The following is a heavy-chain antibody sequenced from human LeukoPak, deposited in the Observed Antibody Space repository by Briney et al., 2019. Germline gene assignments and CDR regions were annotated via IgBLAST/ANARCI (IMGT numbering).Heavy chain of an antibody. J-gene: IGHJ3*02. CDR3: ARDADLGATITGAFDI. CDR2: ISSSSSYI. CDR1: GFTFSSYS. V-gene: IGHV3-21*01. D-gene: IGHD5-24*01. Sequence: GGSLRLSCAASGFTFSSYSMNWVRQAPGKGLEWVSSISSSSSYIYYADSVKGRFTISRDNAKNSLYLQMNSLRAEDTAVYYCARDADLGATITGAFDIWGQGTMVTVSS.